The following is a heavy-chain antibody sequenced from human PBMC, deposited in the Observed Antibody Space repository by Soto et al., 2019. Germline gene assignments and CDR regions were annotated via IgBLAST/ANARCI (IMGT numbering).Heavy chain of an antibody. Sequence: QVQLEESGPGLVKPSQTLSLTCTVSGGSTSSGGYYWTWIRQHPGKGLEWIGYIYWSGNTYYNPSLKSRVTISVDTSSNPFSLKLSSVTAAGTAVYFCARGAADYGDAFDIWGQGTKVTVSS. J-gene: IGHJ3*02. V-gene: IGHV4-31*03. CDR1: GGSTSSGGYY. D-gene: IGHD4-17*01. CDR3: ARGAADYGDAFDI. CDR2: IYWSGNT.